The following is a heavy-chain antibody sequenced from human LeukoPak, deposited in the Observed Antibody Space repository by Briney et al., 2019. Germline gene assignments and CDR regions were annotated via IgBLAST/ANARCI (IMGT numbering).Heavy chain of an antibody. D-gene: IGHD6-19*01. Sequence: GGSLRLSCAASGFTLSRYWMSWVRQAPGKGLEWVANIKQDGSEKYYVDSVKGRFTISRDNAKNTLYLQMNSLRAEDTAVYYCARVLYSSGWPYFDYWGQGTLVTVSS. V-gene: IGHV3-7*01. CDR2: IKQDGSEK. J-gene: IGHJ4*02. CDR3: ARVLYSSGWPYFDY. CDR1: GFTLSRYW.